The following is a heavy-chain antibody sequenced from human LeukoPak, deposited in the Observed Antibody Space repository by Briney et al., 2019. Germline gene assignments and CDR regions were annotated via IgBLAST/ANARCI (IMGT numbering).Heavy chain of an antibody. J-gene: IGHJ5*02. CDR2: IYSSGRT. V-gene: IGHV4-4*07. CDR1: GASINSYH. D-gene: IGHD3-10*01. CDR3: ARDRDTISNWFDP. Sequence: SETLSLTCSVSGASINSYHWSWIRQPAGKGLEWIGRIYSSGRTKYNPSLKSRVTMSVDIDTSKNQFSLKLSSVTAADTAVYYCARDRDTISNWFDPWGQGTLVTVSS.